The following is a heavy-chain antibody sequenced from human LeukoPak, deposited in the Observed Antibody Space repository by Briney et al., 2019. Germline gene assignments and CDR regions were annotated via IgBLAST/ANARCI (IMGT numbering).Heavy chain of an antibody. V-gene: IGHV3-64*02. Sequence: GGSLRLSCVASGFTFSTCPMHWVRQTPGKGLEYVASINSNGVKTYYVDSVKGRVTISRDNSKDTVFLQMDSLRPEDMAVYYCVRDRGWYHFDLWGQGTLVTVSS. CDR2: INSNGVKT. CDR1: GFTFSTCP. J-gene: IGHJ4*02. CDR3: VRDRGWYHFDL. D-gene: IGHD3-10*01.